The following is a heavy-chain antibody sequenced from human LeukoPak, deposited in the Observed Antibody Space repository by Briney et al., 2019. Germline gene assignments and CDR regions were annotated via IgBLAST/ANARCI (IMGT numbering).Heavy chain of an antibody. CDR1: GGAISSDVYS. D-gene: IGHD5-18*01. Sequence: SQTLSLTCAVSGGAISSDVYSWSWIRQPPGKGLEWIGFIYHSGSTYYNPSLESRVTISVDTSKNPFSLTLGSVSDTDTAVYYCVGPRGISYGYSDYWGQGTLVTVSS. J-gene: IGHJ4*02. V-gene: IGHV4-30-2*01. CDR3: VGPRGISYGYSDY. CDR2: IYHSGST.